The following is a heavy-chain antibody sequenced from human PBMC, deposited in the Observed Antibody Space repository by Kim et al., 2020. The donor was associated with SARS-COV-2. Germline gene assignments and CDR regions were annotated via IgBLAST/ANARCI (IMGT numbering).Heavy chain of an antibody. D-gene: IGHD4-17*01. J-gene: IGHJ4*02. CDR3: ASTRYGY. V-gene: IGHV3-23*01. CDR1: GFTFSDYD. Sequence: GGSLRLSCAASGFTFSDYDMHWVRQAPGKGLERVSTITANGQRINSAESIRGRFTISRDNSKNTLFLQMNNLRAEDTAIYYCASTRYGYWGQGTLVTVSS. CDR2: ITANGQRI.